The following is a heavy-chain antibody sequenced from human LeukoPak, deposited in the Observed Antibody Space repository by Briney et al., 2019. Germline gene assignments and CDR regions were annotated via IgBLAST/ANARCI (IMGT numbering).Heavy chain of an antibody. CDR1: GGSFSGYY. CDR3: ARGSVFMGYASFDF. Sequence: SSETLSLTCRVYGGSFSGYYWTWIRQPPGKGLEWMAEIVQDGRTNYSPLLESRLTLSVDASKNQFSLKLRSVTAADTAIYYCARGSVFMGYASFDFWGQGVLVTVSS. CDR2: IVQDGRT. V-gene: IGHV4-34*12. J-gene: IGHJ4*02. D-gene: IGHD2-2*01.